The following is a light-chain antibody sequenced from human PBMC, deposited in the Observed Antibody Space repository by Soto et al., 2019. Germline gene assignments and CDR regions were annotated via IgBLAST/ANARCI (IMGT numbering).Light chain of an antibody. CDR1: SSDIGGYIL. V-gene: IGLV2-23*01. Sequence: QSALTQPASVSGSPGQSITISCTGTSSDIGGYILVSWYQQEPGKAPKLMIYEGSKRPSGVSNRFSGSKSGNTASLTISGLQAEDEDHYYCCSYVGSDNYVIFGGGTKLTVL. CDR3: CSYVGSDNYVI. J-gene: IGLJ2*01. CDR2: EGS.